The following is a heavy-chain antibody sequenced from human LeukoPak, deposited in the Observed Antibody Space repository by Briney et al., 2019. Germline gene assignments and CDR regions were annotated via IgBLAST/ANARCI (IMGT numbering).Heavy chain of an antibody. CDR1: GGTFSSYA. J-gene: IGHJ3*02. CDR3: ARPQLAAIFGVVTNDAFDI. Sequence: SVKVSCKASGGTFSSYAISWVRQAPGQGLEWMGGIIPIFGTANYAQKFQGRVTITADESTSTAYMELSSLRSEDTAVYYCARPQLAAIFGVVTNDAFDIWGQGTMVTVSS. V-gene: IGHV1-69*13. D-gene: IGHD3-3*02. CDR2: IIPIFGTA.